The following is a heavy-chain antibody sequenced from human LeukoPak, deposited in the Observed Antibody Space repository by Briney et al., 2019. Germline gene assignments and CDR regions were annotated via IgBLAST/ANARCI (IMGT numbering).Heavy chain of an antibody. CDR1: GFTFSSYG. CDR3: ARTDYGDYVGAFDI. CDR2: IWYDGSNK. V-gene: IGHV3-33*01. D-gene: IGHD4-17*01. Sequence: PGGSLRLSCAASGFTFSSYGMHWVRQAPGKGLEWVAVIWYDGSNKYYADSVKGRFTISRDNSKNTLYLQMNSLRAEDTAVYYCARTDYGDYVGAFDIWGQGTMVTVFS. J-gene: IGHJ3*02.